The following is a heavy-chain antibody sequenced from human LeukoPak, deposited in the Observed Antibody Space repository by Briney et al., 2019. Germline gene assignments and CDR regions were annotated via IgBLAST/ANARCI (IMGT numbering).Heavy chain of an antibody. J-gene: IGHJ4*02. CDR1: GGSISSSNW. Sequence: PSETLSLTCAVSGGSISSSNWWSWVRQPPGKGLEWIGYIYYSGSTNYNPSLKSRVTISVDTSKNQFSLKLSSVTAADTAVYYCARGSSSWPRVDYWAQGTLVTVSS. CDR3: ARGSSSWPRVDY. V-gene: IGHV4-4*02. CDR2: IYYSGST. D-gene: IGHD6-13*01.